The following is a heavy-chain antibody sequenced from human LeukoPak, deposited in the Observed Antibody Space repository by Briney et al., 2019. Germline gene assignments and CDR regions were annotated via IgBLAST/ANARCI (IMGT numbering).Heavy chain of an antibody. CDR2: ISGNNDYI. Sequence: GGSLRLSCAASGFTFSSYSMNWVRQAPGKGLECVSSISGNNDYIYYADSVKGRFTISRDNAKNSLFVQMNNLRAEDTAVYYCARDQDDEDAFDIWGQGTMVTVSS. CDR3: ARDQDDEDAFDI. CDR1: GFTFSSYS. D-gene: IGHD3-3*01. V-gene: IGHV3-21*01. J-gene: IGHJ3*02.